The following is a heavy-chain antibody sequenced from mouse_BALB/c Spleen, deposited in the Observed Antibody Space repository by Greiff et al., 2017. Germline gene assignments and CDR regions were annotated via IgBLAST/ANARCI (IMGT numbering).Heavy chain of an antibody. D-gene: IGHD2-4*01. Sequence: VKLMESGAELAKPGASVKMSCKASGYTFTSYWMHWVKQRPGQGLEWIGYINPSTGYTEYNQKFKDKATLTADKSSSTAYMQLSSLTSEDSAVYYCARLITGDYWGQGTTLTVSS. J-gene: IGHJ2*01. CDR1: GYTFTSYW. V-gene: IGHV1-7*01. CDR3: ARLITGDY. CDR2: INPSTGYT.